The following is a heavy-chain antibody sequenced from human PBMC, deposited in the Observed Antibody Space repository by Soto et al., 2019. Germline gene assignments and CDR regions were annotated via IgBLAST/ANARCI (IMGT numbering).Heavy chain of an antibody. CDR1: GFTFSMYW. D-gene: IGHD1-1*01. Sequence: EVQLVESGGGLVQPGGSLRLSCAASGFTFSMYWMHWVRQVPGKGPEWVSRINDDGISTNYADSVKGRFTISRANTKNTLYLQMYALRVEDTAVYYCTRGPRSTSTGTGAFWGQGTLVTVSS. J-gene: IGHJ4*02. V-gene: IGHV3-74*01. CDR2: INDDGIST. CDR3: TRGPRSTSTGTGAF.